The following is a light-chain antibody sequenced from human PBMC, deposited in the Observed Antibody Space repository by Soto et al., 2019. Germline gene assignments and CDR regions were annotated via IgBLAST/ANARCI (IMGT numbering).Light chain of an antibody. CDR1: SSDVGGYNY. J-gene: IGLJ1*01. V-gene: IGLV2-8*01. Sequence: QSALTQPPSASGSPGQSVTISCTGTSSDVGGYNYVSWYLQYPGKAPKLMIYEVTKRPSGVPDRFSGAKSGNTASLTVSGLQAEDEADYYCSSYAGGKYVFGTGTKATV. CDR3: SSYAGGKYV. CDR2: EVT.